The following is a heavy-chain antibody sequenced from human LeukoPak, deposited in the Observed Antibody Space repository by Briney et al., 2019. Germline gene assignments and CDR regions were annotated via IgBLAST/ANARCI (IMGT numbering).Heavy chain of an antibody. D-gene: IGHD6-19*01. CDR1: GFSFNTYW. CDR2: INSAGSST. Sequence: PGGSLRLSCAASGFSFNTYWMHWVRQAPGKGLIWVSRINSAGSSTTYADSVKGRFTISRDNAKNSLYLQMNSLRAEDTALYYCAKDWSSIAVAGLDYWGQGTLVTVSS. J-gene: IGHJ4*02. V-gene: IGHV3-74*01. CDR3: AKDWSSIAVAGLDY.